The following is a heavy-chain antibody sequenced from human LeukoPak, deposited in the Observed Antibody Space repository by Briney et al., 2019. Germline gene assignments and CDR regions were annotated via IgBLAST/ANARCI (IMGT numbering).Heavy chain of an antibody. CDR2: IYYSGST. D-gene: IGHD5-18*01. J-gene: IGHJ3*02. V-gene: IGHV4-59*01. Sequence: SETLSLTCTVSGGSISSYYWSWIRQPPGKGQEWIGYIYYSGSTNYNPSLKSRVHISVDTSRDQFSMKLSSVTAADTAVYYCAGIQVDTAMVTTSVFDIWGQGTMVTVSS. CDR1: GGSISSYY. CDR3: AGIQVDTAMVTTSVFDI.